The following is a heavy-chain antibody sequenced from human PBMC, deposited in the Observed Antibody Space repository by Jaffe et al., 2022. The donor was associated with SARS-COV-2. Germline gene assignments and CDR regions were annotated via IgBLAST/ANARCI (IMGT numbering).Heavy chain of an antibody. J-gene: IGHJ4*02. CDR3: ANNFGYSSGWYGVY. CDR2: ISGSGGST. D-gene: IGHD6-19*01. Sequence: EVQLLESGGGLVQPGGSLRLSCAASGFTFSSYAMSWVRQAPGKGLEWVSAISGSGGSTYYADSVKGRFTISRDNSKNTLYLQMNSLRAEDTAVYYCANNFGYSSGWYGVYWGQGTLVTVSS. V-gene: IGHV3-23*01. CDR1: GFTFSSYA.